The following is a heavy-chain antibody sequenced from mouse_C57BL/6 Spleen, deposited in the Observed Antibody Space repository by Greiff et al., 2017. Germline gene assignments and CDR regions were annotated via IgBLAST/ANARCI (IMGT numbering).Heavy chain of an antibody. V-gene: IGHV1-81*01. Sequence: QVQLQQSGAELARPGASVKLSCKASGYTFTSYGISWVKQRTGQGLEWIGEIYPRSGNTYYNEKFKGKATLTADKSSSTAYMELRSLTSEDSAVYFCAYLITTGYAMDYWGQGTSVTVSS. CDR1: GYTFTSYG. CDR3: AYLITTGYAMDY. CDR2: IYPRSGNT. J-gene: IGHJ4*01. D-gene: IGHD1-1*01.